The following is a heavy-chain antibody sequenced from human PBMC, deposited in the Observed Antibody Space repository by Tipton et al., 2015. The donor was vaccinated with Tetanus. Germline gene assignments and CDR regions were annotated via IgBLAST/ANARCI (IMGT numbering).Heavy chain of an antibody. CDR2: VHDSGRT. Sequence: LRLSCTVSGVSVRSGVYDWQWIRQPPGQGLEWIGYVHDSGRTNKSPSLKSRATLSIDRSKNQFSLRLTSVTAADTAVYYCVRSHVFRLTLFGEEIPRSGRFDPWGQGTLVTVSS. V-gene: IGHV4-61*08. CDR1: GVSVRSGVYD. J-gene: IGHJ5*02. CDR3: VRSHVFRLTLFGEEIPRSGRFDP. D-gene: IGHD3-3*01.